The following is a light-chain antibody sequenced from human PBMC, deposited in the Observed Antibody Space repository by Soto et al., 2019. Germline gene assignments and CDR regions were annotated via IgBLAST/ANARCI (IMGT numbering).Light chain of an antibody. V-gene: IGLV2-14*01. CDR2: DVS. Sequence: QSVLTQPASVSGSPGQSITISCTGTSSDVGSYNYVSWYQQHPDKAPKLMIYDVSNRPSGVSNRSSGSKSGNTAFLTISGLQADDEADYFCCSYTSTGTYVFGTGTKVTAL. CDR1: SSDVGSYNY. J-gene: IGLJ1*01. CDR3: CSYTSTGTYV.